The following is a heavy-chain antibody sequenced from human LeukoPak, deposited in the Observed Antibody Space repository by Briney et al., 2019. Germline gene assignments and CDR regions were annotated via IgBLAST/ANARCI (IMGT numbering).Heavy chain of an antibody. CDR3: AKEQYDYVWGSYRFFDY. J-gene: IGHJ4*02. CDR1: GFTFSTYW. V-gene: IGHV3-30*02. D-gene: IGHD3-16*02. CDR2: IRYDGSNK. Sequence: PGGSLRLSCAASGFTFSTYWMHWVRQAPGKGLEWVAFIRYDGSNKYYADSVKGRFTISRDNSKNTLYLQMNSLRAEDTAVYYCAKEQYDYVWGSYRFFDYWGQGTLVTVSS.